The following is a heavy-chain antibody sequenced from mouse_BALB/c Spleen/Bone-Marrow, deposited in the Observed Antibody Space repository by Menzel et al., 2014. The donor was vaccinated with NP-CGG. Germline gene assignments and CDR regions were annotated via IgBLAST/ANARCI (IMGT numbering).Heavy chain of an antibody. D-gene: IGHD2-14*01. J-gene: IGHJ4*01. CDR2: ISSYYGDA. CDR3: ARSGKVRNAMDY. V-gene: IGHV1-67*01. Sequence: QVQQQQSGAELVRPGVSVKISCKGSGYTFXDYAVHWVKQSHTKSLEWIGLISSYYGDATYNQKFKGKATMTVDKSSSTAFLELARQTSEDSAIYYCARSGKVRNAMDYWGQGTSVTVSS. CDR1: GYTFXDYA.